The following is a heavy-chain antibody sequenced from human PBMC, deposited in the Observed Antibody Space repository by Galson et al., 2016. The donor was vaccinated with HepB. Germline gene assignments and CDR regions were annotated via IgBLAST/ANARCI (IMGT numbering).Heavy chain of an antibody. J-gene: IGHJ4*02. CDR1: GFSFSHAR. D-gene: IGHD3-10*01. CDR3: TTDRLGWAPAGVGEFFDY. CDR2: IKRKTDGGTP. Sequence: SLRLSCAASGFSFSHARMTWVRQAPGTGLEWVGRIKRKTDGGTPNYAAPAQGRFTISRDDSKNMLFLQMNSLKTEDTAVYYCTTDRLGWAPAGVGEFFDYWGQGTLVTVSS. V-gene: IGHV3-15*06.